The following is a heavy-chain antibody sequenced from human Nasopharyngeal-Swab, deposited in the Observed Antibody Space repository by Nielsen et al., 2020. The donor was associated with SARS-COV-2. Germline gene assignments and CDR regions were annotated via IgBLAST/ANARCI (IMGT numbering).Heavy chain of an antibody. J-gene: IGHJ5*02. Sequence: SVKVSCKASGGTFSSYAISWVRQAPGQGLEWMGGIIPIFGTANYAQKFQGKVTITADESTSTAYMELSSLRSEDTAVYYCARIYDSSGYNWFDPWGQGTLVTVSS. D-gene: IGHD3-22*01. CDR1: GGTFSSYA. CDR2: IIPIFGTA. V-gene: IGHV1-69*13. CDR3: ARIYDSSGYNWFDP.